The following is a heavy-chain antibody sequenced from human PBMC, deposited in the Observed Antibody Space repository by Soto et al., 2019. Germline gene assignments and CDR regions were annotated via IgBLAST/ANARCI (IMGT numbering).Heavy chain of an antibody. V-gene: IGHV3-23*01. Sequence: EVQLLESGGGLVQPGGSLRLSCAASGFTFSSYAMSWVRQAPGKGLEWVSAISGSGGSTYYTDSVKGRFTISRDNSKNTLYLQMNSLSAEDTAVYYCAKVAVGQWLVPIDYWGQGTLVTVSS. CDR3: AKVAVGQWLVPIDY. CDR1: GFTFSSYA. CDR2: ISGSGGST. D-gene: IGHD6-19*01. J-gene: IGHJ4*02.